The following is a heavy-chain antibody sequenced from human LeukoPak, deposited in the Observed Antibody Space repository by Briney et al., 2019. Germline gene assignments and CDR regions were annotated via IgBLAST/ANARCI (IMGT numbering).Heavy chain of an antibody. J-gene: IGHJ3*02. CDR1: GGSISSGGYY. CDR2: IYHSGST. CDR3: AREGQQQLGVDAFDI. V-gene: IGHV4-30-2*01. D-gene: IGHD6-13*01. Sequence: SETLSLTCTVSGGSISSGGYYWSWIRQPPGKGLEWIGYIYHSGSTYYNPSLKSRVTISVDTSKNQFSLKLSSVTAADTAVYYCAREGQQQLGVDAFDIWGQGTMVTVSS.